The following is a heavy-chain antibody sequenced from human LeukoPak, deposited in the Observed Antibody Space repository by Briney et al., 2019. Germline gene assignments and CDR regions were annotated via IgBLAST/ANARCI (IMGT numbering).Heavy chain of an antibody. V-gene: IGHV3-11*04. CDR3: ASLATYSYPFDY. CDR1: GFTFSDYY. CDR2: ISSSGSTI. Sequence: PGGSLRLSCAASGFTFSDYYMSWIRQAPGKGLEWVSYISSSGSTIYYADSVKGRFTISRDNAKNSLYLQMKSLRAEDTAVYYCASLATYSYPFDYWGRGTLVSVSS. J-gene: IGHJ4*02. D-gene: IGHD5-18*01.